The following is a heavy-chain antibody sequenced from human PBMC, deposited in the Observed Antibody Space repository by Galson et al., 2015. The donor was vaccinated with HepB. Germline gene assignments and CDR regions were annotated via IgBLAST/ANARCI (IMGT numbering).Heavy chain of an antibody. J-gene: IGHJ4*02. CDR1: GFTFSYYA. CDR3: AKVFPEKTDGWYRQALYYFDS. CDR2: ITPSGDNT. Sequence: SLRLSCAVSGFTFSYYAMSWVRQAPGKGLEWVSAITPSGDNTYSAHSMEGRFTISRDNSQNTLFLQMNSLRADDTAIYFCAKVFPEKTDGWYRQALYYFDSWGQGTRVTVSS. D-gene: IGHD6-19*01. V-gene: IGHV3-23*01.